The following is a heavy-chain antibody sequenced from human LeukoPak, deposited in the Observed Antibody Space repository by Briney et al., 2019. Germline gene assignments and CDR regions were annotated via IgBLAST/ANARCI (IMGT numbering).Heavy chain of an antibody. CDR3: ARGQVGSWFGVVSFWFDF. V-gene: IGHV4-61*01. J-gene: IGHJ5*01. CDR2: VYSSGST. Sequence: SETLSLTCTVSGVSISSSYYWSWIRQSPGKGLEWIGYVYSSGSTNSNPSLKSRVTISVDTSKNQFSLKVNSVTAADTAVYYCARGQVGSWFGVVSFWFDFWGQGTLVTVSS. CDR1: GVSISSSYY. D-gene: IGHD3-10*01.